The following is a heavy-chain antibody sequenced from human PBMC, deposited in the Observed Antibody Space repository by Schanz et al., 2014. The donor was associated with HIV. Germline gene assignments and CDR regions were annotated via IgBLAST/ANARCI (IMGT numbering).Heavy chain of an antibody. J-gene: IGHJ6*02. CDR1: GFTFSSSG. Sequence: QVQLVESGGGVVQPGRSLSLSCTASGFTFSSSGMHWVRQAPGKGLEWVAAMWYDESHKGYADSVKGRFTISRDNSKNTLYLQMNSLRAEDTAVYYCASTEYPYTTSSDYYYGMDVWGQGTTVTVSS. D-gene: IGHD6-6*01. CDR3: ASTEYPYTTSSDYYYGMDV. V-gene: IGHV3-33*01. CDR2: MWYDESHK.